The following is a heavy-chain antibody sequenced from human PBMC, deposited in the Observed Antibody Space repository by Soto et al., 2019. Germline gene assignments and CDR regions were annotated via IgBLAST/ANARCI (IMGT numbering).Heavy chain of an antibody. CDR3: AKTYYYDSSGYYFDY. CDR1: GYTFSADW. Sequence: GESLKISCKASGYTFSADWISWVRQMPGKGLEWMGRIDPSDSYTNYSPSFQGHVTISADKSISTAYLQWSSLKASDTAMYYCAKTYYYDSSGYYFDYWGQGTLVTVSS. V-gene: IGHV5-10-1*01. J-gene: IGHJ4*02. CDR2: IDPSDSYT. D-gene: IGHD3-22*01.